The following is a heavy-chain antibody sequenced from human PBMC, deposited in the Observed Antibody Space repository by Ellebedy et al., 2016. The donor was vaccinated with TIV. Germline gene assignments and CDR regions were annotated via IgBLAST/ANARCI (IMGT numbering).Heavy chain of an antibody. Sequence: GESLKISCVGSGFTFSNYGMHWVRQAPGKGLEWLAVIWFDASNQYYTDSVKGRFTVSRDNSKNTLYLQMNSLRAEDTAIYYCARAPQGSSWYVLDYWGQGTRVTVSS. D-gene: IGHD6-13*01. CDR3: ARAPQGSSWYVLDY. V-gene: IGHV3-33*01. J-gene: IGHJ4*02. CDR1: GFTFSNYG. CDR2: IWFDASNQ.